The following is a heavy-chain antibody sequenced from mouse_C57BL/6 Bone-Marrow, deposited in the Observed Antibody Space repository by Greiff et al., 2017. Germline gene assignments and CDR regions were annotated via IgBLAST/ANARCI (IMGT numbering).Heavy chain of an antibody. CDR1: GYTFTSYW. D-gene: IGHD2-3*01. Sequence: QVQLQQPGAELVKPGASVKLSCKASGYTFTSYWMHWVKQRPGQGLEWIGMIHPNSGSTNYNEKFKSKATLTVDKSSSTAYMQLGSLTSVDSAVYYCADDCYYPFDYWGQGTTLTVSS. CDR3: ADDCYYPFDY. J-gene: IGHJ2*01. CDR2: IHPNSGST. V-gene: IGHV1-64*01.